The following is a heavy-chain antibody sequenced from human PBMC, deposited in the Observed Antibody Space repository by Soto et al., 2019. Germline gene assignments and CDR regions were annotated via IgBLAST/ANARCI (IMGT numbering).Heavy chain of an antibody. D-gene: IGHD3-22*01. J-gene: IGHJ4*02. CDR3: AHSYYDSSGYSLPFDY. CDR1: GFSLSTSGVG. V-gene: IGHV2-5*02. CDR2: IYWDDDK. Sequence: SCPTLVNPTQPLTLTCTFSGFSLSTSGVGXGWIRQPPGKALEWLALIYWDDDKRCSPSLKSRLTITKDTSKNQVVLTMTNMDPVDTATYYCAHSYYDSSGYSLPFDYWGQGTLVTVSS.